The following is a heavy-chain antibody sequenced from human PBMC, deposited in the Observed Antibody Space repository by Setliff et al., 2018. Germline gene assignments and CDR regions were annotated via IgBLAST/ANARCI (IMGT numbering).Heavy chain of an antibody. J-gene: IGHJ4*02. CDR1: GFTFSTYR. CDR2: IWDDGVKK. D-gene: IGHD2-15*01. CDR3: ARTCSGSGCYAGLES. Sequence: GGSLRLSCAASGFTFSTYRMHWVRQAPGKGLEWVAVIWDDGVKKYRADSVKGRFTISRDNSKNTLYLQMNSLRPEDTAVYYCARTCSGSGCYAGLESWGQGTPVTVSS. V-gene: IGHV3-33*08.